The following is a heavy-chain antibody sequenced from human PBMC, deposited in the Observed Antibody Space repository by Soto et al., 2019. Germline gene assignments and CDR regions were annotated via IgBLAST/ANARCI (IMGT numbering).Heavy chain of an antibody. CDR2: INPSRGNT. D-gene: IGHD2-2*01. CDR1: GYSFTTYS. CDR3: SRGSVVLPTAALDYYYMDV. J-gene: IGHJ6*03. Sequence: ASVKVSCKASGYSFTTYSLHWVRQAPGQGLEWMGIINPSRGNTNYAQKLQGRVAMTRDTSTSTVYMELSSLESQDTAVYYCSRGSVVLPTAALDYYYMDVWGKGTTVTSP. V-gene: IGHV1-46*03.